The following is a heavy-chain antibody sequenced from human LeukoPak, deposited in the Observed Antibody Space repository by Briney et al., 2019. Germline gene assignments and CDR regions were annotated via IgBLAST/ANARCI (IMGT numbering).Heavy chain of an antibody. CDR3: ARATVTTFNWFDP. CDR2: IIPIVGTA. J-gene: IGHJ5*02. CDR1: GGTVSSYA. D-gene: IGHD4-17*01. V-gene: IGHV1-69*13. Sequence: SVKVSCKASGGTVSSYAISWVRQAPGQGLEWMGGIIPIVGTAKYAQKFQGRVTITADESTSTVYMELRSLRAEDTAVYYCARATVTTFNWFDPWGQGTVVTVSS.